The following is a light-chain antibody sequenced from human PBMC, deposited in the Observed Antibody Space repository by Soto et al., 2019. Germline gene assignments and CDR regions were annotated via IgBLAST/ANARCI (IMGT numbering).Light chain of an antibody. Sequence: SSELTQPPSVSVSPGQTASITCSGDKLGHKYACWYQQKPGQSPVLVIYQDNKRPSGIPERFSGSNSGNTATLTISGTQAMDVADYYCQAWDSSTAVFGGGTQLTVL. CDR3: QAWDSSTAV. J-gene: IGLJ7*01. CDR2: QDN. V-gene: IGLV3-1*01. CDR1: KLGHKY.